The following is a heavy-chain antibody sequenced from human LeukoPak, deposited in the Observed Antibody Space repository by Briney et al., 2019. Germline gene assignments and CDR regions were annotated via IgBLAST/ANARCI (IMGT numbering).Heavy chain of an antibody. Sequence: ASLQVYCKASGNTFTSYDITWVRQATGQGLDWMGWMTPNSGNTGYAQKFQGRVTITGNTSISTAYMELSSLRSEDTAVYYCARGPFVTIFGVVRAFDIWGQGTMVTVSS. CDR3: ARGPFVTIFGVVRAFDI. CDR1: GNTFTSYD. J-gene: IGHJ3*02. V-gene: IGHV1-8*03. CDR2: MTPNSGNT. D-gene: IGHD3-3*01.